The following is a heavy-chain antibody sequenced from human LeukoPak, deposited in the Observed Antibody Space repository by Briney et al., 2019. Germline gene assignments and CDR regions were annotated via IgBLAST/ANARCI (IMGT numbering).Heavy chain of an antibody. J-gene: IGHJ6*02. CDR3: ARERTYYYGSGTKYYYYGMDV. D-gene: IGHD3-10*01. Sequence: SETLSLTCTVSGGSISSYYWSWIRQPPGKGLEWIGYIYYSGSTNYNPSLKSRVTISVDTSKNQFPLKLSSVTAADTAVYYCARERTYYYGSGTKYYYYGMDVWGQGTTVTVSS. CDR1: GGSISSYY. V-gene: IGHV4-59*01. CDR2: IYYSGST.